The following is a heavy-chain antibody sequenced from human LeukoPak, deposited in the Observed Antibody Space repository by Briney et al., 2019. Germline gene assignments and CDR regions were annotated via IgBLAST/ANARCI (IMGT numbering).Heavy chain of an antibody. Sequence: GASVKVSCKASGYTFTSYGVSWVRQAPGQGLEWMGWISGYNGNTKYAQKVQGRVTMTTDTSTGTAYMELRSLRSDDTAVYYCARGYSYGSDYYYGMDVWGQGTTATVSS. V-gene: IGHV1-18*01. CDR2: ISGYNGNT. CDR1: GYTFTSYG. CDR3: ARGYSYGSDYYYGMDV. D-gene: IGHD5-18*01. J-gene: IGHJ6*02.